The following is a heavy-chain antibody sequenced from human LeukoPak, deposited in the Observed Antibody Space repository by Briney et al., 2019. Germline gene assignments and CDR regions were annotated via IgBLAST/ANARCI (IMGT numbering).Heavy chain of an antibody. J-gene: IGHJ5*02. V-gene: IGHV4-59*01. CDR3: ARRMTVSATNWFDP. CDR2: IYYTGST. D-gene: IGHD5/OR15-5a*01. Sequence: SETLSLTCTVSGASISSSFWTWIRQSPGKGLEWHAYIYYTGSTNLNPSLKSRLTISVDTSKNQFSLRLSSVTAADTAIYYCARRMTVSATNWFDPWGQGTLVTVSS. CDR1: GASISSSF.